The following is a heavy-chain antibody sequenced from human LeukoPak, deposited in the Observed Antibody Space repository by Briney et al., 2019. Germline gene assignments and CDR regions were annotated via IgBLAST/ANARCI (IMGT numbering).Heavy chain of an antibody. D-gene: IGHD5-18*01. V-gene: IGHV3-7*01. CDR1: GFMFSSYW. J-gene: IGHJ4*02. Sequence: GGSLRLSCAASGFMFSSYWMSWVRQAPGKGLEWVADIKEDGSEKSYVDSVKGRFSISRDNAKNSLYLQMNSLRAEDTAVYYCARRATTERGHSYGLDYWGQGTLVTVSS. CDR2: IKEDGSEK. CDR3: ARRATTERGHSYGLDY.